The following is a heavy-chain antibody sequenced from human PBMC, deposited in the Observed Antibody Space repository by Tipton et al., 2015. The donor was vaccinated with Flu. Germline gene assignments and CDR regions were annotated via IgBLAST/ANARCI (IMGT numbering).Heavy chain of an antibody. D-gene: IGHD2-21*01. J-gene: IGHJ4*02. CDR2: VYYTGST. CDR3: ARGPPVLSIRAYYFDI. V-gene: IGHV4-59*01. CDR1: GGSIRGYY. Sequence: TLSLTCTVSGGSIRGYYWNWIRQFPGKGLEWLGFVYYTGSTNYKSSLKSRVTISTDTATNKVSLKMNSVIAADSAVYYCARGPPVLSIRAYYFDIWGQWALVAMSS.